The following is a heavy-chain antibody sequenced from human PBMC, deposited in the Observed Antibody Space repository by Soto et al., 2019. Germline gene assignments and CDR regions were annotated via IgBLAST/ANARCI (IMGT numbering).Heavy chain of an antibody. Sequence: GGSLRLSCAASGFTFSSYAMHWVRQAPGKGLEYVSAISSNGGSTYYANSVKGRFTISRDNSKNTLYLQMGSLRAEDMAVYYCARVSDDYGDYTHWGQGTLVTVSS. V-gene: IGHV3-64*01. CDR3: ARVSDDYGDYTH. J-gene: IGHJ4*02. CDR1: GFTFSSYA. D-gene: IGHD4-17*01. CDR2: ISSNGGST.